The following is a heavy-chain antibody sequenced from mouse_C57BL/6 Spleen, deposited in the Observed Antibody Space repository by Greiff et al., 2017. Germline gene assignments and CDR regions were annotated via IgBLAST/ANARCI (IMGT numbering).Heavy chain of an antibody. Sequence: QVQLQQPGAELVRPGTSVKLSCKASGYTFTSYWMHWVKQRPGQGLEWIGVIDPSDSYTNYNQKFKGKATLTVDTSSSTAYMQLSSLTSEDSAVYYCARSQFDYWGQGTTLTVSS. J-gene: IGHJ2*01. D-gene: IGHD3-1*01. CDR2: IDPSDSYT. CDR3: ARSQFDY. V-gene: IGHV1-59*01. CDR1: GYTFTSYW.